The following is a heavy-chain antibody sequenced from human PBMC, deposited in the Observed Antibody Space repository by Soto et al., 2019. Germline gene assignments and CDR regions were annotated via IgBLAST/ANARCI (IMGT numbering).Heavy chain of an antibody. CDR3: ARDEMVVSTGSRTWHYYYGMDV. CDR2: IIPIFGTA. V-gene: IGHV1-69*12. D-gene: IGHD2-15*01. CDR1: GGTFSTYA. Sequence: QVQLVQSGAEVKKPGSSVKVSCKSSGGTFSTYAISWVRQAPGQGLEWMGGIIPIFGTANYAQKFQGRVTIAADESMTTDYMELISLRAGDTAVYYCARDEMVVSTGSRTWHYYYGMDVWGQGTTVTVSS. J-gene: IGHJ6*02.